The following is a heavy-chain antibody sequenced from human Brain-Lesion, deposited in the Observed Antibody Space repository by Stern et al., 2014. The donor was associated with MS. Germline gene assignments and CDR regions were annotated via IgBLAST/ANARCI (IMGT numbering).Heavy chain of an antibody. J-gene: IGHJ4*02. V-gene: IGHV3-9*01. Sequence: EVQLVESGGDLVQPGRSLRLSCAAFGFTFDDYAMHWVRQAPGKGLEWVAGSSWNSDTIGYADSVKGRFTTSRDNAYSSLYLQMNSLRPEDTALYYCARDITGSSAYFAYWGQGTLVTVSS. D-gene: IGHD1-14*01. CDR2: SSWNSDTI. CDR3: ARDITGSSAYFAY. CDR1: GFTFDDYA.